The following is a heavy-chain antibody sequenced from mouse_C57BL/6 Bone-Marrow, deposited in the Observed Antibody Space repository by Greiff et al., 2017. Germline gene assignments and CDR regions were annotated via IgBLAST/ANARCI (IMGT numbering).Heavy chain of an antibody. V-gene: IGHV1-64*01. D-gene: IGHD1-1*01. CDR1: GYTFTSYW. Sequence: QVQLQQPGAELVKPGASVKLSCKASGYTFTSYWIHWVKQRPGQGLEWIGMIHPNSGSTNYNEKFKSKATLTVDKSSSTAYMQLSSLTSEDSAVYYCARDYYGPYWYFDVWGTGTTVTVSS. CDR2: IHPNSGST. CDR3: ARDYYGPYWYFDV. J-gene: IGHJ1*03.